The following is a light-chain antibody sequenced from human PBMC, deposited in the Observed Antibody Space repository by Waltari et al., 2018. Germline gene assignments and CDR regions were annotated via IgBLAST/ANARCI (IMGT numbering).Light chain of an antibody. J-gene: IGKJ1*01. CDR2: EVS. CDR1: QSFLHSDGQTY. Sequence: DNVLTQTQLVRYVTAGESASISSKSSQSFLHSDGQTYLFWYLQKPGQPPQLLIYEVSNRFSGVPDMFSGSGSGTDFTLKISRVEAEDVGVYYCMQSVQLPWTFGQGTQVEIK. CDR3: MQSVQLPWT. V-gene: IGKV2D-29*01.